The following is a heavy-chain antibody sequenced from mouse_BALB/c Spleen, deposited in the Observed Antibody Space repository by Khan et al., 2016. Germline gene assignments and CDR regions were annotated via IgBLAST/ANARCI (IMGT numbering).Heavy chain of an antibody. CDR1: GYTFTTYW. CDR3: ARDLDY. J-gene: IGHJ2*01. V-gene: IGHV1-7*01. Sequence: QVQLQQSGAELAKPGASVKMSCKASGYTFTTYWMHWAKQRPGQGLEWIGYINPTTGYTEYNQKFKDKATLTADKSSSTAYMQLSGLTSEDSAVYYCARDLDYWGQGTTLTVSS. CDR2: INPTTGYT.